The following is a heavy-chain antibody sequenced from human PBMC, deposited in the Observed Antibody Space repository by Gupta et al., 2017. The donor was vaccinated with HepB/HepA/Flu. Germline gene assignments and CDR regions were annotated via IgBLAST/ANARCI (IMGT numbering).Heavy chain of an antibody. CDR2: VVHGGDT. V-gene: IGHV4-34*01. CDR1: GGSLNGFY. J-gene: IGHJ4*02. CDR3: GRGPSRAYLN. Sequence: QVQLQQWGAGLLKPSQTLSLTCAVYGGSLNGFYWTWIRQSPGEGLQWIGEVVHGGDTNYNSSLASRTTISLDTSKNQLSLKLRSVTAADTATYYCGRGPSRAYLNWGQGTLVTVSS.